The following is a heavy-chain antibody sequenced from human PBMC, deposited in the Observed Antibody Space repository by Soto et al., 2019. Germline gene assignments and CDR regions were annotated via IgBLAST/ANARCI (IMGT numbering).Heavy chain of an antibody. CDR3: TRRAFVDV. V-gene: IGHV1-8*01. Sequence: ASVKVSCKASGYTFTSYDINWVRQATGQGLEWLGWMNPNSGDTGYAQKLQGRVTMTRNTSISTAYMELGSLRSDDTAVYYCTRRAFVDVWGQGTTVTVSS. CDR1: GYTFTSYD. CDR2: MNPNSGDT. J-gene: IGHJ6*02.